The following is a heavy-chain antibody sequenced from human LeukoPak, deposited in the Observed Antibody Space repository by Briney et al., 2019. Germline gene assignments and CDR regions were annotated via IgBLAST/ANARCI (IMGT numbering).Heavy chain of an antibody. CDR1: GFTFSSYS. CDR2: ISSSSSYI. D-gene: IGHD1-1*01. J-gene: IGHJ3*02. Sequence: PGGSLRLSCAASGFTFSSYSMNWVRQAPGKGLEWVSSISSSSSYIYYADSVKGRFTISRDNAKNSLYLQMNSLRAEDTAVYYCARDKRLEAINAFDIWGQGTMVTVSS. CDR3: ARDKRLEAINAFDI. V-gene: IGHV3-21*01.